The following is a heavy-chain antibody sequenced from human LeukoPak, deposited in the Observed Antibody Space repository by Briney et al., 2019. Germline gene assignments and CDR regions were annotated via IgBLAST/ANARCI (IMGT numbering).Heavy chain of an antibody. V-gene: IGHV4-39*01. Sequence: PSETLSLTCTVSGGSISSSSYYWGWIRQPPGKGLEWIGSIYYSGSTYYNPSLKSRVTISVDTSKNQFSLKLSSVTAADTAVYYCARANYDYVWGSYHPMDYWGQGTLVTVSS. D-gene: IGHD3-16*02. J-gene: IGHJ4*02. CDR2: IYYSGST. CDR3: ARANYDYVWGSYHPMDY. CDR1: GGSISSSSYY.